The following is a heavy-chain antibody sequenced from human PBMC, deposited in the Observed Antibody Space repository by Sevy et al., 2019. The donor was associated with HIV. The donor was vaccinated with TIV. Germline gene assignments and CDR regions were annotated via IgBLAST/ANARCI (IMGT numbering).Heavy chain of an antibody. CDR2: IYYTGST. J-gene: IGHJ5*02. D-gene: IGHD5-12*01. V-gene: IGHV4-59*01. CDR3: TRAPPVRSGDDSLNWFDP. Sequence: SETLSLTCTVSGGSISAYYWSWIRQPPGKALEYIGYIYYTGSTNYTPSLENRVTMSVDTSKNQFSLKLNSVTAADTAVYYCTRAPPVRSGDDSLNWFDPWGQGTLVTVSS. CDR1: GGSISAYY.